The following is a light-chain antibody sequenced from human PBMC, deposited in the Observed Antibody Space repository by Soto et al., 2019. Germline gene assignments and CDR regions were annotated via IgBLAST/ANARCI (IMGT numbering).Light chain of an antibody. V-gene: IGLV1-44*01. J-gene: IGLJ3*02. CDR2: TNN. CDR1: STNIGRNS. Sequence: QSVLTQPPSASGTPGQRVSIFCSGSSTNIGRNSISWYQNLPGTAPKLLIYTNNQRPSGVPARFSGSKSGTSASLAISGLQSEDEADYYCAAWDDSLSGWVFGGGTKLTVL. CDR3: AAWDDSLSGWV.